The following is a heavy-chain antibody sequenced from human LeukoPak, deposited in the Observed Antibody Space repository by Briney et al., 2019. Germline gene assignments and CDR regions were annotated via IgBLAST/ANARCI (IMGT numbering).Heavy chain of an antibody. D-gene: IGHD1-26*01. CDR3: ARVRGGSGSSYAADAFDI. Sequence: GGSLRLSCAASGFTFSNHWMHWVRQAPGKGLVWVSRINSDGSNTSYADSVKGRITISRDNAKNTLYLQMNSLRAEDTAVYYCARVRGGSGSSYAADAFDIWGQGTMVTVSS. V-gene: IGHV3-74*01. CDR2: INSDGSNT. CDR1: GFTFSNHW. J-gene: IGHJ3*02.